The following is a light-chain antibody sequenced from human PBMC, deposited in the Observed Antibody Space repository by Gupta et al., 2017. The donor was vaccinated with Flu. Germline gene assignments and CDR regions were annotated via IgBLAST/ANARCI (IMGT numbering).Light chain of an antibody. CDR2: TIS. CDR1: QPISNS. Sequence: DVQMTQSPYSLSASVGDSVTITCRASQPISNSLNWYRQKPGNAPELLIYTISSLQNGVPSTFNGRGSGTQFTLTISSLQPEDFGTYYCQQSFDIPWTFGQGTKVEIK. CDR3: QQSFDIPWT. V-gene: IGKV1-39*01. J-gene: IGKJ1*01.